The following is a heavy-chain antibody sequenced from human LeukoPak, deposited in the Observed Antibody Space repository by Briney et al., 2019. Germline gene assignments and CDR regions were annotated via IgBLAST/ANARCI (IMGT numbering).Heavy chain of an antibody. CDR1: GFTFSGFA. D-gene: IGHD1-26*01. Sequence: GGSQRLSSASSGFTFSGFAMCWVRRTPGKGLEWVSVISGSGDNTLYADSVKGRFTISRDNSKNKLYLEMNGLRAEDTAIYYCAKMKGHPLPKYYMDVWGQGTTVTVSS. J-gene: IGHJ6*01. CDR3: AKMKGHPLPKYYMDV. CDR2: ISGSGDNT. V-gene: IGHV3-23*01.